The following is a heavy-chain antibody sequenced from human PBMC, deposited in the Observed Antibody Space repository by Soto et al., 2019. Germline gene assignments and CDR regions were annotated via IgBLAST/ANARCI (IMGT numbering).Heavy chain of an antibody. Sequence: QLQLQESGPGLVKPSETLSLTCTVSGDSITNSGYFWAWIRQPPGKGLEWIGSIYYSGTTYSHPSLNSRVTVSVDTSKNQFSLKLFSLTAADTAVYYCARLARFDLYFDYWGQGTPVTVSS. CDR1: GDSITNSGYF. D-gene: IGHD3-3*01. CDR2: IYYSGTT. CDR3: ARLARFDLYFDY. V-gene: IGHV4-39*01. J-gene: IGHJ4*02.